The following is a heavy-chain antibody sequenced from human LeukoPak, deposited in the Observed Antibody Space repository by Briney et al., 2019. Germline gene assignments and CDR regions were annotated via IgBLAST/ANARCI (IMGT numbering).Heavy chain of an antibody. D-gene: IGHD4-11*01. CDR2: INTDGSST. V-gene: IGHV3-74*01. Sequence: GGSPRLSCAASGFTFSSYWMHWVRQAPGKGLVWVSRINTDGSSTSYADSVKGRFTISRDNAKNTLYLQMNSLRAEDTAVYYCARDTGFDYSNYWFDYWGQGTLVTVSS. CDR3: ARDTGFDYSNYWFDY. J-gene: IGHJ4*02. CDR1: GFTFSSYW.